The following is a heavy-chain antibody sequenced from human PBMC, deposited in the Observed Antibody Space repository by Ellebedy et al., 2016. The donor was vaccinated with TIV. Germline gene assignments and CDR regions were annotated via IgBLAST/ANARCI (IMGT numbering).Heavy chain of an antibody. D-gene: IGHD3-22*01. CDR3: ARDFRGDYYDSSGYYYSAFDY. V-gene: IGHV4-61*08. CDR2: IYYNGNT. CDR1: GGSVSSGGYY. J-gene: IGHJ4*02. Sequence: SETLSLTXTVSGGSVSSGGYYWSWIRLPPGKGLEWIGHIYYNGNTNYNPSLKSRVTISVDTSKNQFSLRLSSVTAADTAVYYCARDFRGDYYDSSGYYYSAFDYWGQGTLVTVSS.